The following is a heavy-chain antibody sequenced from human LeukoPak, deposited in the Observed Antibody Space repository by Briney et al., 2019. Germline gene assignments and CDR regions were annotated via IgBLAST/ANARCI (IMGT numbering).Heavy chain of an antibody. V-gene: IGHV5-51*01. CDR3: ASAGSSSDYYYFSAFDI. Sequence: GESLKISCKGSGYSFTSYWIGWVRQMPGKDLEWMGIIYPGDSDTRYSPSFQRQVTISADKSISTAYLQWSSLKASDTAMYYCASAGSSSDYYYFSAFDIWGQGTMVTVSS. J-gene: IGHJ3*02. CDR2: IYPGDSDT. CDR1: GYSFTSYW. D-gene: IGHD3-22*01.